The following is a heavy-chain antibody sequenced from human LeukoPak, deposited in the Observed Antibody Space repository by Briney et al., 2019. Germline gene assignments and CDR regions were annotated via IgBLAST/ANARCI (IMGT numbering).Heavy chain of an antibody. CDR3: ARDRAAGTFGWFDP. CDR2: INHSGST. CDR1: GGSFSGYY. V-gene: IGHV4-34*01. Sequence: PSETLSLTCAVYGGSFSGYYWSWIRQPPGKGLERIGEINHSGSTNYNPSLKSRVTISVDTSKNQFSLKLSSVTAADTAVYYCARDRAAGTFGWFDPWGQGTLVTVSS. J-gene: IGHJ5*02. D-gene: IGHD6-13*01.